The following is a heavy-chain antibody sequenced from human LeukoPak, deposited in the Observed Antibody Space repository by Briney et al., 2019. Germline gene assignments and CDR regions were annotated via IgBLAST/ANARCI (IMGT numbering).Heavy chain of an antibody. J-gene: IGHJ3*02. CDR3: AKPSIAVAGTGAFDI. V-gene: IGHV3-53*05. CDR2: IYSGDNS. CDR1: GFSVTNNY. D-gene: IGHD6-19*01. Sequence: AGGSLRLSCAASGFSVTNNYMSWVRQAPGKGLEWVSIIYSGDNSYYGDSVKGRFTISRDYFRNTLYLQMNSLRAEDTAVYYCAKPSIAVAGTGAFDIWGQGTMVTVSS.